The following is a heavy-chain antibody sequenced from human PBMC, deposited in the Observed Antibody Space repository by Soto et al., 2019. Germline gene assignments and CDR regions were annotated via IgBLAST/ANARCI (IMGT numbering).Heavy chain of an antibody. D-gene: IGHD6-19*01. CDR1: GGSISSGGYY. CDR3: ATTAKAVAGTGRRGFDY. V-gene: IGHV4-31*03. Sequence: KSSETLSLTCTVSGGSISSGGYYWRWIRQHPGKGLEWIGYIYYSGSTYYNPSLKSRVTISVDKSKNQFSLKLSSVTAADTAVYYCATTAKAVAGTGRRGFDYWGQGTLVTVSS. J-gene: IGHJ4*02. CDR2: IYYSGST.